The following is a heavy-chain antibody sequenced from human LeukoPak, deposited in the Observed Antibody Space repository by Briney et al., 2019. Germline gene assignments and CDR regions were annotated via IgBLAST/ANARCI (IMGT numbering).Heavy chain of an antibody. CDR1: GGSISSYY. Sequence: SETLSLTCTVSGGSISSYYWSWIRQPPGKGLEWIGYIYYSGNTKYNPSLKSRVTISVDTSKNQFSLKLSSVTAADTAVYYCARDGDMVRGVFDYWGQGTLVTVSS. CDR2: IYYSGNT. D-gene: IGHD3-10*01. V-gene: IGHV4-59*01. CDR3: ARDGDMVRGVFDY. J-gene: IGHJ4*02.